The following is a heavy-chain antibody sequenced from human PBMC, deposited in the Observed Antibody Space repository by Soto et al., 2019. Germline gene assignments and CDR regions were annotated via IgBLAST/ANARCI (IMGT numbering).Heavy chain of an antibody. Sequence: QVQLEESGGGVVQPGRSLRLSCAASGFTFSSYAMYWVRQAPVKGLEWVAEIWYDGNNKYYADSVKGRFTISRDHSKNTVFLQMDSLRAEDTAVYYCAREYSLAVVLPGYWGQGTPVTVSS. CDR2: IWYDGNNK. CDR3: AREYSLAVVLPGY. CDR1: GFTFSSYA. V-gene: IGHV3-33*01. D-gene: IGHD2-15*01. J-gene: IGHJ4*02.